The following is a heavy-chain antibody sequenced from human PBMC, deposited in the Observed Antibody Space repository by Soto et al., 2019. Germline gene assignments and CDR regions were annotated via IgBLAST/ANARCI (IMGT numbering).Heavy chain of an antibody. CDR3: ARSPSSWYGRVY. J-gene: IGHJ4*02. Sequence: PGGSLRLSCAASGFTFSSYSMNWVRQAPGKGLEWVSSISNSSSYIYYADSVKGRFTISRDNAKNSLYLQMNSLRAEDTAVYYCARSPSSWYGRVYWGQGTLVTVSS. CDR2: ISNSSSYI. V-gene: IGHV3-21*01. CDR1: GFTFSSYS. D-gene: IGHD6-13*01.